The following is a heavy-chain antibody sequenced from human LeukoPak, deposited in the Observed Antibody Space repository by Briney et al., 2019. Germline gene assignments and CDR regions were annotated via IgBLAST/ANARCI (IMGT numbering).Heavy chain of an antibody. J-gene: IGHJ4*02. Sequence: ASVKVSCKASGGTFSSYAISWVRQAPGQGLEWMGRIIPNLGIANYAQKFQGRVTITADKSTSTAYMELSSLRSEDTAVYYCARHEAVAGTLDYWGQGTLVTVSS. CDR3: ARHEAVAGTLDY. CDR2: IIPNLGIA. CDR1: GGTFSSYA. D-gene: IGHD6-19*01. V-gene: IGHV1-69*04.